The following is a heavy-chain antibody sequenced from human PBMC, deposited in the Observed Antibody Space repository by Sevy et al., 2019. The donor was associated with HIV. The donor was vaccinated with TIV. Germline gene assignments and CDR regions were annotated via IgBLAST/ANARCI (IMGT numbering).Heavy chain of an antibody. CDR3: ARELEKSAAGRVGLPSDP. CDR2: INPNSGGT. V-gene: IGHV1-2*02. CDR1: GYTFTGYY. D-gene: IGHD6-13*01. Sequence: ASVMVSCKASGYTFTGYYMHWVRQAPGQGLEWMGWINPNSGGTNYAQKFQGRVTMTRDTSISTAYMELSRLRSDDTAVYYCARELEKSAAGRVGLPSDPWGQGTLVTVSS. J-gene: IGHJ5*02.